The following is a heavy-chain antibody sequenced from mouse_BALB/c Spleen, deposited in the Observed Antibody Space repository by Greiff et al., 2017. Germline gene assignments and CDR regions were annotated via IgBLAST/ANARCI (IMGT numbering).Heavy chain of an antibody. V-gene: IGHV3-8*02. D-gene: IGHD2-1*01. CDR2: ISYSGST. Sequence: EVQLQQSGPSLVKPSQTLSLTCSVTGDSITSGYWNWIRKFPGNKLEYMGYISYSGSTYYNPSLKSRISITRDTSKNQYYLQLNSVTTEDTATYYCARYKNPGNYGYFDDWGQGTTLTVSS. CDR3: ARYKNPGNYGYFDD. CDR1: GDSITSGY. J-gene: IGHJ2*01.